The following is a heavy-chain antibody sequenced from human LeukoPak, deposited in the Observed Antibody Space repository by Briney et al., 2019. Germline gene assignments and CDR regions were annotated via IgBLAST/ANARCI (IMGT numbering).Heavy chain of an antibody. V-gene: IGHV1-8*01. CDR3: ARPLGNYYDSSGYS. D-gene: IGHD3-22*01. CDR1: GYTFTSFQ. Sequence: ASVKVSCKVSGYTFTSFQINWVRQASGQGLEWMGWMNPNSGNRGYAQKFQGRVTMTRNTTINTAYMELSSLRSEDTAVYYCARPLGNYYDSSGYSWGQGTMVTVSS. J-gene: IGHJ3*01. CDR2: MNPNSGNR.